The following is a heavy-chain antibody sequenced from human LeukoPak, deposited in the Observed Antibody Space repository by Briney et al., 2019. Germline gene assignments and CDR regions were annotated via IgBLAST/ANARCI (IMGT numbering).Heavy chain of an antibody. CDR1: GFTFSSYA. J-gene: IGHJ4*02. D-gene: IGHD1-26*01. CDR2: ISGSGGST. CDR3: AKDKPDWYSGSYYDY. Sequence: PGGSLRLSCAASGFTFSSYAMSWVHQAPGKGLEWVSAISGSGGSTYYADSVKGRFTISRDNSKNTLYLQMNSLRAEDTAVYYCAKDKPDWYSGSYYDYWGQGTLVTVSS. V-gene: IGHV3-23*01.